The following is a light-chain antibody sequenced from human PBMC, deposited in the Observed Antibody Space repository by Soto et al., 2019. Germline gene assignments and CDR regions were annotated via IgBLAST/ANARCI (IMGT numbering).Light chain of an antibody. V-gene: IGKV2-28*01. CDR2: LGS. J-gene: IGKJ4*01. CDR3: MQSLQTPLT. CDR1: QSLLHSKGYNC. Sequence: DIVMTQSPLSLPVTPGEPASISCRSSQSLLHSKGYNCLDWYLQKPGQSPQLLSYLGSNRASGVPDRFSGSGSGTDFTLRISRVEAEDVGVYYCMQSLQTPLTFGGGTKVEIK.